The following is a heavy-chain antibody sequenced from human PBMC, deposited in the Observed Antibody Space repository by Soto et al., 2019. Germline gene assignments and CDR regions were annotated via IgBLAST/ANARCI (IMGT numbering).Heavy chain of an antibody. V-gene: IGHV3-33*01. CDR1: GFTFSSYG. CDR3: ARSSGWYLYYFDY. D-gene: IGHD6-19*01. CDR2: IWYDGSNK. Sequence: GGSLRLSCAASGFTFSSYGMHWVRQAPGKGLEWVAVIWYDGSNKYYADSVKGRFTISRDNSKNTLYLQMNSLRAEDTAVYYCARSSGWYLYYFDYWGQGTLVTVSS. J-gene: IGHJ4*02.